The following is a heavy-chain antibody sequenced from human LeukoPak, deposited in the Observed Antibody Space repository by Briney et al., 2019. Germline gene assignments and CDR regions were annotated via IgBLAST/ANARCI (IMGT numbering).Heavy chain of an antibody. J-gene: IGHJ3*02. D-gene: IGHD3-22*01. CDR3: ARVKVSYYDSSGYHPDAFDI. CDR1: GGSISSYY. V-gene: IGHV4-59*01. Sequence: PSETLSLTCTVSGGSISSYYWSWIRQPPGKGLEWIGYIYYSGSTNYNPSLKSRVTISVDTSKNQFSLKLSSVTAADTAVYYCARVKVSYYDSSGYHPDAFDIWGQGTMVTVSS. CDR2: IYYSGST.